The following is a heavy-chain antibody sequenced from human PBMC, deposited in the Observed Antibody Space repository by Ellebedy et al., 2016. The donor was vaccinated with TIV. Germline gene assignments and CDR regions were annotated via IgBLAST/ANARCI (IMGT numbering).Heavy chain of an antibody. CDR1: GGSISATNSH. CDR2: IYYSVIT. Sequence: MPSETLSLTCTVSGGSISATNSHWDWIRQPPGKGLEWIGTIYYSVITMYNPSINSRVTISTDMSKNQFSLILSSVTAADTAVYYCARGHYGSGTYFAPGEWGQGALVTVSS. V-gene: IGHV4-39*07. CDR3: ARGHYGSGTYFAPGE. J-gene: IGHJ4*02. D-gene: IGHD3-10*01.